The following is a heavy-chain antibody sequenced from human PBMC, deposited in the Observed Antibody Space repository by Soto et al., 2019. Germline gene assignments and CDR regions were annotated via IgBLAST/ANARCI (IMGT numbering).Heavy chain of an antibody. J-gene: IGHJ5*02. CDR1: GFTLSNYS. Sequence: EVQLVESGGGLVKPGGSLRLSCAASGFTLSNYSMNWVRQAPGKGLEWVSSNSSSSSYIYYADSVKGRFTISRDNAKNSLYLQMNSLRAEDTAVYYCARGPATDALYLWGQGTLVTVSS. V-gene: IGHV3-21*01. D-gene: IGHD2-2*01. CDR3: ARGPATDALYL. CDR2: NSSSSSYI.